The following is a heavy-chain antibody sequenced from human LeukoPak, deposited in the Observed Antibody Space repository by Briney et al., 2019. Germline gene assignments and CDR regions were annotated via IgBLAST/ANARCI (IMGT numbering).Heavy chain of an antibody. J-gene: IGHJ4*02. CDR2: ISAYNGNT. CDR3: ARYHDSSGYYDTYYFDY. D-gene: IGHD3-22*01. CDR1: GYTFTSYG. Sequence: ASVKVSCKASGYTFTSYGISWVRQAPGQGLEWMGWISAYNGNTNYAQKLQGRVTMTTDTSTSTAYMELRSLRSDDTAVYYCARYHDSSGYYDTYYFDYWGQGTLVTVSS. V-gene: IGHV1-18*01.